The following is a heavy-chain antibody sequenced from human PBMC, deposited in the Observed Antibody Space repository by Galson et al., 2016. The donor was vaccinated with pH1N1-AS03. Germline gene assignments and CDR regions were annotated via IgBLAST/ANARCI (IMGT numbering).Heavy chain of an antibody. CDR3: ARGDSGATATITNFDY. Sequence: SVKVSCKASGFTFTDCYIHWIRQVPGQGLEWMGRINSKSGATKYVQKFEGRATMTRDTSISTAFLELTSLHSDDTAVYFCARGDSGATATITNFDYWGQGTLVTVSS. J-gene: IGHJ4*02. CDR1: GFTFTDCY. D-gene: IGHD5-24*01. CDR2: INSKSGAT. V-gene: IGHV1-2*06.